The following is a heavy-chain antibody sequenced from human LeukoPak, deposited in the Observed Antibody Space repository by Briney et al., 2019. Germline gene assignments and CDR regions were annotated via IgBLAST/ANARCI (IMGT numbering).Heavy chain of an antibody. CDR3: AKGSPATSY. D-gene: IGHD2-15*01. CDR2: ISHAGTNK. J-gene: IGHJ4*02. V-gene: IGHV3-30*18. CDR1: GFTFSSYG. Sequence: GWSLRLSSAASGFTFSSYGMHWVRQAPGKELEWVAVISHAGTNKYYGDSVKGRFTISRDNSKNTLYLQMDSLRPEDTAVYFCAKGSPATSYWGQGTLVTVSS.